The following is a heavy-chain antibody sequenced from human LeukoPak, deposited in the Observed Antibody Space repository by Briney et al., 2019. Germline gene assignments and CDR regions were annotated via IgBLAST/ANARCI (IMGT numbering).Heavy chain of an antibody. CDR1: GGSISSSSYY. V-gene: IGHV4-39*07. D-gene: IGHD3-22*01. CDR3: ARGAYYDSSGYRGYYFDY. CDR2: IYYSGST. J-gene: IGHJ4*02. Sequence: SETLSLTRTVSGGSISSSSYYWGWIRQPPEKGLEWIGSIYYSGSTYYNPSLKSRVTISVDTSKNQFSLKLSSVTAADTAVYYCARGAYYDSSGYRGYYFDYWGQGTLVTVSS.